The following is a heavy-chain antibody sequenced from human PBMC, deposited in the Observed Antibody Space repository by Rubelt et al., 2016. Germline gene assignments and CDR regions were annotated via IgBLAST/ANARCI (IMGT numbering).Heavy chain of an antibody. CDR2: INAGNGNT. J-gene: IGHJ5*02. CDR3: ARKGADDYGDLMGWFDP. D-gene: IGHD4-17*01. V-gene: IGHV1-3*01. Sequence: MHWVRQAPGQRLEWMGWINAGNGNTKYSQKFQGRVTITRDTSASTAYMELSSLRSEDTAVYYCARKGADDYGDLMGWFDPWGQGTLVTVSS.